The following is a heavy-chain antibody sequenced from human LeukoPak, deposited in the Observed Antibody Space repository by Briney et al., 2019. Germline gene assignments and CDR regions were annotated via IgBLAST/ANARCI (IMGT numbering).Heavy chain of an antibody. J-gene: IGHJ4*02. V-gene: IGHV4-4*02. CDR2: IYHSGST. CDR1: GGSISSSSW. Sequence: SETLSLTCAVSGGSISSSSWWNWVRQPPGKGLEWIGEIYHSGSTNYNPSLKSRVTISVDKSKNQFSLKLSSVTAADTAVYSCARLPFNSGYEYFDYWGQGILVTVSS. D-gene: IGHD5-12*01. CDR3: ARLPFNSGYEYFDY.